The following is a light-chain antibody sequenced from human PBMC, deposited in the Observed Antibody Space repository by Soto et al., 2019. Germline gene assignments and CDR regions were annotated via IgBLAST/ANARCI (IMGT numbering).Light chain of an antibody. Sequence: QSVLTQPPSVSEAPRQRVTISCSGSSSNIGNNAVNWYQQLPGQAPKIVIYYDNLLTSGFSDRFSGSKSGISASLAISGLQYEDEADYYCAAWDDSLNGRVFGTGTKVTVL. J-gene: IGLJ1*01. CDR2: YDN. V-gene: IGLV1-36*01. CDR3: AAWDDSLNGRV. CDR1: SSNIGNNA.